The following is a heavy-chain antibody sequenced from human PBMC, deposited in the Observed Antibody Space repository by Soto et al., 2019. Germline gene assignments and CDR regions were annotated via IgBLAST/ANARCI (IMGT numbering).Heavy chain of an antibody. CDR1: GSTFSTYG. CDR3: ARPLEQHQLGFGMDV. D-gene: IGHD6-13*01. J-gene: IGHJ6*01. V-gene: IGHV3-33*01. CDR2: IWYDGSKI. Sequence: GGSLRLSCAASGSTFSTYGMHWVRQAPGKGLEWVAVIWYDGSKIYYADSVKGRFTISRDNSKSTLYLQMNSLRAEDTAVYYCARPLEQHQLGFGMDVWGQGSPVTVSS.